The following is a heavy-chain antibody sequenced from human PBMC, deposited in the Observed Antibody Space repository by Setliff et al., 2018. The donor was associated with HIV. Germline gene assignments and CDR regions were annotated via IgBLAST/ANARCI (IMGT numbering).Heavy chain of an antibody. D-gene: IGHD6-19*01. CDR3: VRSLERQWLVPYYMDV. Sequence: ASVKVSCKSSGYTFTSYTMHWVRQAPGQRLEWMGRINAGNGNTKYSQKFQGRVTMTRDTSATTAYMELSSLRSDDMAVYYCVRSLERQWLVPYYMDVWGKGTTVTVSS. CDR1: GYTFTSYT. J-gene: IGHJ6*03. V-gene: IGHV1-3*01. CDR2: INAGNGNT.